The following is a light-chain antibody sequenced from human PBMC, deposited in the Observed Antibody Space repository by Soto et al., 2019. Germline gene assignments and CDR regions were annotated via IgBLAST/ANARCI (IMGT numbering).Light chain of an antibody. CDR3: QKCKVAPFT. CDR2: KAS. Sequence: DIQMTQSPSSLSASVGDRVTITCRASQSISSYLNWHQQKPGKAPKLLIYKASTLKSGVPSRFSGSGSGTEFTLTISSLQPEDVATYYCQKCKVAPFTFGGGTKVDIK. J-gene: IGKJ4*01. CDR1: QSISSY. V-gene: IGKV1-39*01.